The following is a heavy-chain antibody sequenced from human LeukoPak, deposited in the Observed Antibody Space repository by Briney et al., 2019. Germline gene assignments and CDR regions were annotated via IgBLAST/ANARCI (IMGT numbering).Heavy chain of an antibody. CDR3: ARDAPTAYCIGGTCYFDY. J-gene: IGHJ4*02. CDR2: IKKDGSEK. CDR1: GFTFSTYW. D-gene: IGHD2-15*01. Sequence: GGSLRLSCAASGFTFSTYWMSWVRQAPGKGLEWVANIKKDGSEKYYVDSVKGRLTISRDNAKNSLYLQMNSLRAEDTAVYYCARDAPTAYCIGGTCYFDYWGQGTLVTVSS. V-gene: IGHV3-7*01.